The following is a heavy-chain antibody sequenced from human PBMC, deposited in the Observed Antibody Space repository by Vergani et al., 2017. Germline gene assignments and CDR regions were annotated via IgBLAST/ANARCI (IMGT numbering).Heavy chain of an antibody. CDR2: ISAYNGNT. V-gene: IGHV1-18*01. D-gene: IGHD6-13*01. CDR3: ARDGVRGIAAAGHYYYYDMEV. Sequence: QVQLVQSGAEVKKPGASVKVSCKASGYTFTRHGISWVRQAPGQGLEWMGWISAYNGNTHYAQKLQGRVTMTTDTSTSTAYMGRRGLRSDDTAVYYCARDGVRGIAAAGHYYYYDMEVWGKGATVTV. J-gene: IGHJ6*03. CDR1: GYTFTRHG.